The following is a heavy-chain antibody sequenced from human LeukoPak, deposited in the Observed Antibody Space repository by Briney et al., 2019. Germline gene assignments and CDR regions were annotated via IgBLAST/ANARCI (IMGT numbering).Heavy chain of an antibody. CDR2: ITGGSTTK. D-gene: IGHD6-19*01. J-gene: IGHJ4*02. CDR3: ARTGYSSGWPNFDY. V-gene: IGHV3-48*03. Sequence: PGGSLRLSCAASGFTFSYYEMIWVRQAPGKGLEWVSYITGGSTTKNYADSVKGRFTISRDNAKNSLYLQMNSLRAEDTAVYYCARTGYSSGWPNFDYWGQGTLVTVSS. CDR1: GFTFSYYE.